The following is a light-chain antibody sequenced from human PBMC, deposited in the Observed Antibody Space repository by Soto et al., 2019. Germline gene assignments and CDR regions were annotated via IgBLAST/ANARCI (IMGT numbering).Light chain of an antibody. J-gene: IGLJ2*01. V-gene: IGLV2-14*01. CDR3: SSYTGSSTLL. CDR1: SRDVGAYDF. Sequence: QSALTQPASVSGSPGQSITISCTGTSRDVGAYDFVSWYQQYPGKAPKLMLYEVRNRPAGVSNRFSGSKSGNTASLTISGLQAEDEADYYCSSYTGSSTLLFGGGTKVTVL. CDR2: EVR.